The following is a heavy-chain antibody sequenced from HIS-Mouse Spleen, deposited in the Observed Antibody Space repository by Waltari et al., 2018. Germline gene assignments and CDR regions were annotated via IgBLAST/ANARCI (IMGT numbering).Heavy chain of an antibody. J-gene: IGHJ3*02. CDR1: GGSISSYY. CDR3: ARDFHDFWSGYYGGDKKHDAFDI. Sequence: QVQLQESGPGLVKPSETLSLTCTVSGGSISSYYWSWIRQPAGKGLEWIGRIYTSGSTNYNPSLKSRVTISVETSKNQFSLKLSSVTAADTAVYYCARDFHDFWSGYYGGDKKHDAFDIWGQGTMVTVSS. V-gene: IGHV4-4*07. CDR2: IYTSGST. D-gene: IGHD3-3*01.